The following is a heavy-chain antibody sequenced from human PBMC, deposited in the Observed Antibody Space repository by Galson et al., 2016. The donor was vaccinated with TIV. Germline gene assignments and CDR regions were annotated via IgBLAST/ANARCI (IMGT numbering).Heavy chain of an antibody. D-gene: IGHD3-9*01. Sequence: SVKVSCKASGYKFIGYHVHWVRQAPGQGLEWMGWIKPNRGDTNVAKKFRGRVTMTREPSITTAYLELSGRRSDDTAVYYCARGFGVLTGNYLPKDFDYWGQGTLVTVSS. V-gene: IGHV1-2*02. CDR3: ARGFGVLTGNYLPKDFDY. J-gene: IGHJ4*02. CDR1: GYKFIGYH. CDR2: IKPNRGDT.